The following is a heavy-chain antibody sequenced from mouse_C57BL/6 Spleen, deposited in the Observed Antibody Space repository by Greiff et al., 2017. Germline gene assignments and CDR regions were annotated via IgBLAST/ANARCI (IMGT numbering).Heavy chain of an antibody. CDR1: GYAFSSSW. Sequence: QVQLQQSGPELVKPGASVKISCKASGYAFSSSWMNWVKQRPGKGLEWIGRIYPGDGDTNYNGKFKGKATLTADKSSSTAYMQRSSLTSEDSAVYFGARLNSRGNYYAMDDWGKGTSVTVSS. CDR3: ARLNSRGNYYAMDD. J-gene: IGHJ4*01. D-gene: IGHD1-1*01. V-gene: IGHV1-82*01. CDR2: IYPGDGDT.